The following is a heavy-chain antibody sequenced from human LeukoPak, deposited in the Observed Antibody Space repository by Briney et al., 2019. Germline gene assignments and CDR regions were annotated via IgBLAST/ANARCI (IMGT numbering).Heavy chain of an antibody. CDR1: GASISSYY. CDR3: SKKSSSSFAPIDS. CDR2: VYYRGST. D-gene: IGHD6-6*01. Sequence: SETLSLTCTVSGASISSYYWSWLRQPPGKGLEWIGYVYYRGSTTYNPSLKSRVTISVDTSKNQFSLKLSSVTAADTAVYYCSKKSSSSFAPIDSWGQGTLVTVSS. J-gene: IGHJ4*02. V-gene: IGHV4-59*01.